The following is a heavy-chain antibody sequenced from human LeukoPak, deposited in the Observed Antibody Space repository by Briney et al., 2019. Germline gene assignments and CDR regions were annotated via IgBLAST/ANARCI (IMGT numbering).Heavy chain of an antibody. CDR2: IRKDSGDK. CDR3: AREGGYSFGSAYDY. CDR1: GFAFSSYW. D-gene: IGHD5-18*01. Sequence: GGSLRLSCEASGFAFSSYWMSWVRQAPGKGLEWVANIRKDSGDKQYVDSVRGRFTISRDNAEKSLYLQMSSLRAEDTAVYYCAREGGYSFGSAYDYWGQGTLVTVSS. J-gene: IGHJ4*02. V-gene: IGHV3-7*01.